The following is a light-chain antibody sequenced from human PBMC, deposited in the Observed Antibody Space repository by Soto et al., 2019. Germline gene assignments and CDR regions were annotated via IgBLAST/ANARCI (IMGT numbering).Light chain of an antibody. CDR3: CLYVGATTYV. Sequence: QSVLAQPASVSGSPGQSITISCTGASGYVGTYSLVSWYQQHPGKAPKVVIYEDHKRPSGVPDRFSGSTSVNTASLTISGLQTDDEADYYCCLYVGATTYVFGTGTKVTV. CDR2: EDH. V-gene: IGLV2-23*01. CDR1: SGYVGTYSL. J-gene: IGLJ1*01.